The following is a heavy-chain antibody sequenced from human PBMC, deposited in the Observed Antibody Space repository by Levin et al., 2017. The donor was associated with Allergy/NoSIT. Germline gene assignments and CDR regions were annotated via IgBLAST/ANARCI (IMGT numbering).Heavy chain of an antibody. Sequence: TSSETLSLTCTVSGGSISSRSYHWGWIRQSPGKGLEWIGSIYYSGSTYYNPSLKSRVTLSVDTSKNQFSLKMRSVSAADTAVYHCARCSPPDYFDDWGQGTLVTVSS. CDR3: ARCSPPDYFDD. CDR2: IYYSGST. V-gene: IGHV4-39*01. CDR1: GGSISSRSYH. J-gene: IGHJ4*02. D-gene: IGHD3-10*02.